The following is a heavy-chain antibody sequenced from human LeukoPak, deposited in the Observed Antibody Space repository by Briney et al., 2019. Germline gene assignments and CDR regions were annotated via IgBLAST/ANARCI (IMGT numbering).Heavy chain of an antibody. CDR3: ASIYYDYVWGSRHDY. CDR2: IKQDGSEK. V-gene: IGHV3-7*01. Sequence: GGSLRLSCAASGFTFSSYWMTWVRQAPGEGLEWVANIKQDGSEKYYVDSVKGRFTISRDNAKNSLYLQMNSLRAEDTAMYYCASIYYDYVWGSRHDYWGQGTLVTVSS. CDR1: GFTFSSYW. J-gene: IGHJ4*02. D-gene: IGHD3-16*01.